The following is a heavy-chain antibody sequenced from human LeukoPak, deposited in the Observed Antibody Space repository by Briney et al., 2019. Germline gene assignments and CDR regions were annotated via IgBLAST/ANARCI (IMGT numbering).Heavy chain of an antibody. CDR2: IYYSGST. V-gene: IGHV4-59*01. D-gene: IGHD3-16*01. CDR1: GGSISSYS. CDR3: ARRPDYDGPFDY. Sequence: SETLSLTCTVSGGSISSYSWSWIRQPPGKGLEWIGYIYYSGSTNYNPSLKSRVTISVDTSKNQISLKLSSVTAADTAVYYCARRPDYDGPFDYWGQGTLVTVSS. J-gene: IGHJ4*02.